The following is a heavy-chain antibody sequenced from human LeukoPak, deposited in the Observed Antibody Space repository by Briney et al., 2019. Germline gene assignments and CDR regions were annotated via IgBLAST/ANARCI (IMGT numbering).Heavy chain of an antibody. J-gene: IGHJ4*02. Sequence: SETLSLTCAVSGDSISSSGEYWICIPQAPGKGREGVANICAGGTTYYNPSLKSRVIISVDTSKNQVYLELSSVTAADTAFYYCASRPFSSLDYWGQGTLVSVSS. CDR2: ICAGGTT. D-gene: IGHD2/OR15-2a*01. CDR1: GDSISSSGEY. CDR3: ASRPFSSLDY. V-gene: IGHV4-39*01.